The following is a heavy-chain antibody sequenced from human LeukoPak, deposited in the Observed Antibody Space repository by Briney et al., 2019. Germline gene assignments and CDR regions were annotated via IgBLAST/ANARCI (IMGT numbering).Heavy chain of an antibody. CDR1: GFTFSRNV. CDR2: IRQDGRDK. CDR3: AKDRSDIWSFDY. D-gene: IGHD2-15*01. Sequence: QPGGSLRLSCGASGFTFSRNVIHWVRQAPGKGLEWVAFIRQDGRDKKYADSVKGRFIISRDNSKNTLYLQMNSLRAEDTAVYYCAKDRSDIWSFDYWGQGPRVSVSS. V-gene: IGHV3-30*02. J-gene: IGHJ4*02.